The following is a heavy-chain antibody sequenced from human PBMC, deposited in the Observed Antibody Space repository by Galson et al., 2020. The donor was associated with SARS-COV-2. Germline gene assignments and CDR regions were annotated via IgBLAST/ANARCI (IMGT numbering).Heavy chain of an antibody. CDR1: GGSISSYY. J-gene: IGHJ3*02. CDR2: IYYSGST. V-gene: IGHV4-59*08. D-gene: IGHD3-10*01. Sequence: SETLSLTCTVSGGSISSYYWSWIRQPPGKGLEWIGYIYYSGSTNYNPSLKSRVTISVDTSKNQFSLKLSSVTAADTAVYYCARTYGSGSGPGAFDIWGQGTMVTVSS. CDR3: ARTYGSGSGPGAFDI.